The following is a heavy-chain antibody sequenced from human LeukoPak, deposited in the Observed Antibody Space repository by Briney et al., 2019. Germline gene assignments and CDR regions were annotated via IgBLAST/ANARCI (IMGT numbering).Heavy chain of an antibody. V-gene: IGHV1-69*01. CDR1: GGTFSSYA. CDR3: ARDTVVPAAMKGFQH. D-gene: IGHD2-2*01. J-gene: IGHJ1*01. Sequence: SVKVSCKASGGTFSSYAISWVRQAPGQGLEWMGGIIPIFVTANYAQKFQGRVTITADESTSTAYMELSSLRSEDTAVYYCARDTVVPAAMKGFQHWGQGTLVTVSS. CDR2: IIPIFVTA.